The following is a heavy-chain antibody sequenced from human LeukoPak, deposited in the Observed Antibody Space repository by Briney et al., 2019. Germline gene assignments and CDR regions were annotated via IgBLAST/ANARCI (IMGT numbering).Heavy chain of an antibody. D-gene: IGHD3-10*01. CDR1: GYSFPNYW. Sequence: GESLKISCQGSGYSFPNYWISWVRQMPGKGLEWMGRIDPHDSYTTYSPSFQGHITLSPDKSITTAYLQWSSLKTSDTAIYYCARHKLVRGTVDYWGQGVLVTVSS. CDR3: ARHKLVRGTVDY. J-gene: IGHJ4*02. V-gene: IGHV5-10-1*01. CDR2: IDPHDSYT.